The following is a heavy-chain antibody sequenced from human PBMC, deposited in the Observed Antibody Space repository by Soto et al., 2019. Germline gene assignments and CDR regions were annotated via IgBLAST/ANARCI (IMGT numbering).Heavy chain of an antibody. CDR1: GYTFTSFE. V-gene: IGHV1-69*13. CDR2: IIPIFGTA. D-gene: IGHD2-15*01. J-gene: IGHJ6*02. Sequence: ASVKVSCKASGYTFTSFEINWVRQATGQGLEWMGGIIPIFGTANYAQKFQGRVTITADESTSTAYMELSSLRSEDTAVYYCARGVRPQVANYYYYGMDVWGQGTTVTVSS. CDR3: ARGVRPQVANYYYYGMDV.